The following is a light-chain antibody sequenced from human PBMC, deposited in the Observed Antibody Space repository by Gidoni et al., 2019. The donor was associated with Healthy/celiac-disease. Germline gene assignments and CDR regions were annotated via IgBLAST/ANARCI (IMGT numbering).Light chain of an antibody. CDR1: SSDVGGYNY. V-gene: IGLV2-14*03. CDR3: SSYTSSSTLAHVV. J-gene: IGLJ2*01. Sequence: QSALTQPAPVSGSPGQSIPLPCTGTSSDVGGYNYVSWYQQHPGKAPKRMIYDVSNLPSGVSNRFSGSKSGNTASLTISGLQAEDEADYYCSSYTSSSTLAHVVFGGGTKLTVL. CDR2: DVS.